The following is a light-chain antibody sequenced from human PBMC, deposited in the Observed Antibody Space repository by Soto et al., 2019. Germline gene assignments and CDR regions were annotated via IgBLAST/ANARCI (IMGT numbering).Light chain of an antibody. Sequence: EIVLTQSPGTLSLSPGERATLSCGASQTVTSNYLAWYQQKPGQAPRLLIFGASIRVTGIPDRFIGSGSGTDFTLTISRLEPEDFAVYYCQQYKNWPLFGQGTRLEIK. J-gene: IGKJ5*01. CDR3: QQYKNWPL. V-gene: IGKV3-20*01. CDR2: GAS. CDR1: QTVTSNY.